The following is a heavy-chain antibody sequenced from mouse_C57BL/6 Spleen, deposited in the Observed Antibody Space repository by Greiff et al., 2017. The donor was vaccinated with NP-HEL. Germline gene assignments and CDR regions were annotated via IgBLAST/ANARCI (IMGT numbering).Heavy chain of an antibody. CDR2: IDPSDSYT. CDR1: GYTFTSYW. Sequence: QVHVKQPGAELVRPGTSVKLSCKASGYTFTSYWMHWVKQRPGQGLEWIGVIDPSDSYTNYNQKFKGKATLTVDTSSSTAYMQLSSLTSEDSAVYYCARSGGYYWYYFDYWGQGTTLTVSS. CDR3: ARSGGYYWYYFDY. J-gene: IGHJ2*01. D-gene: IGHD2-3*01. V-gene: IGHV1-59*01.